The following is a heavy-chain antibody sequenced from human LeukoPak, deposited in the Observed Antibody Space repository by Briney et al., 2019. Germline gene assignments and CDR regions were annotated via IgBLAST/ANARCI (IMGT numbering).Heavy chain of an antibody. D-gene: IGHD3-9*01. CDR2: MNPNSGNT. Sequence: ASVKVSCKASGYTFTSYDTNWVRQATGQGLEWMGWMNPNSGNTGYAQKFQGRVTMTRNTSISTAYMELSSPRSEDTAVYYCARGGGPIIPFDWLPYYYYYGMDVWGQGTTVTVSS. J-gene: IGHJ6*02. CDR3: ARGGGPIIPFDWLPYYYYYGMDV. CDR1: GYTFTSYD. V-gene: IGHV1-8*01.